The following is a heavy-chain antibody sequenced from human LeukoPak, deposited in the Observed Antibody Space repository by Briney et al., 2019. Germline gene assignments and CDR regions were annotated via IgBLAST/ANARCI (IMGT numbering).Heavy chain of an antibody. CDR3: AREFSGTSIAARVFDS. Sequence: NPSETLSLTCAVSGGSISSYYWTYIRQPPGKGLEWIGRIHTSGSTNYSPSLKSRVTMSVDTSKNQFSLNLSSVTAADTAMHYCAREFSGTSIAARVFDSWGQGTLVTVSS. CDR2: IHTSGST. J-gene: IGHJ4*02. V-gene: IGHV4-4*07. CDR1: GGSISSYY. D-gene: IGHD6-6*01.